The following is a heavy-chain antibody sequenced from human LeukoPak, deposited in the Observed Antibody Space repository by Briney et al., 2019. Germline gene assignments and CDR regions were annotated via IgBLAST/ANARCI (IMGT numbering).Heavy chain of an antibody. CDR2: ISYDGSNK. CDR1: GFTFSSYA. J-gene: IGHJ4*02. CDR3: AKGGDGYNYYFDY. D-gene: IGHD5-24*01. Sequence: GGSLRLSCAASGFTFSSYAMHWVRQAPGKGLEWVAVISYDGSNKYYADSVKGRFTISRDNSKNTLYLQMNSLRAEGTAVYYCAKGGDGYNYYFDYWGQETLVTVSS. V-gene: IGHV3-30*04.